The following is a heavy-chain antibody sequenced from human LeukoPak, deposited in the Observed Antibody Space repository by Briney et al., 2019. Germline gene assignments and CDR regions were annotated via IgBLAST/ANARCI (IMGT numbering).Heavy chain of an antibody. D-gene: IGHD2-2*01. CDR3: ARGGYSCSSTSCYDWDHLYYFDY. J-gene: IGHJ4*02. CDR1: GYTFTGYY. CDR2: INPNSGGT. V-gene: IGHV1-2*02. Sequence: GASVKVSFKASGYTFTGYYMHWVRQAPGQGLEWMGWINPNSGGTNYAQKFQGRVTMTRDTSISTAYMELSRLRSDDTAVYYCARGGYSCSSTSCYDWDHLYYFDYWGQGTLVTVSS.